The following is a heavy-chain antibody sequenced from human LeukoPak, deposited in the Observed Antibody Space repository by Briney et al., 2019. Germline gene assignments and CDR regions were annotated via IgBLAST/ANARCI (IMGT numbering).Heavy chain of an antibody. Sequence: SETLSLTCTVSGGSISCSSYYWGWIRQPPGKGLEWIGSIYYSGSTYYNPSLKSRVTISVDTSKNQFSLKLSSVTAADTAVYYCASYDFWSGYHFDYWGQGTLVTVSS. CDR1: GGSISCSSYY. J-gene: IGHJ4*02. D-gene: IGHD3-3*01. CDR2: IYYSGST. CDR3: ASYDFWSGYHFDY. V-gene: IGHV4-39*01.